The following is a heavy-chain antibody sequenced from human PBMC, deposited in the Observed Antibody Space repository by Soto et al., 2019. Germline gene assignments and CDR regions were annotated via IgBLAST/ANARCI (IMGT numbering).Heavy chain of an antibody. J-gene: IGHJ6*02. Sequence: GGSLRLSCAASGFTFSSYAMSWVRQAPGKGLEWVSAISGSGGSTYYADSVKGRFTISRDNSKNTLYPQMNSLRAEDTAVYYCAKGRLRDIVVVPAAYYYYGMDVWGQGTTVTVSS. V-gene: IGHV3-23*01. CDR2: ISGSGGST. CDR3: AKGRLRDIVVVPAAYYYYGMDV. CDR1: GFTFSSYA. D-gene: IGHD2-2*01.